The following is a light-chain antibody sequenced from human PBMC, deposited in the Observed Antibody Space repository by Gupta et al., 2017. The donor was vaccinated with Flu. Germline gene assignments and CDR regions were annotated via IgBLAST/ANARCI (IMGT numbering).Light chain of an antibody. J-gene: IGLJ2*01. CDR2: QNN. V-gene: IGLV3-1*01. Sequence: SYELTQPLSVAVSPGQPASITCAGDKLGDKYACWYQQKPGQSPVLVIYQNNKRTTGVPVRFASSNSGNTATLTLGGAKAMDEDDYDCQAWDSSFVVFGGGTKLTVL. CDR1: KLGDKY. CDR3: QAWDSSFVV.